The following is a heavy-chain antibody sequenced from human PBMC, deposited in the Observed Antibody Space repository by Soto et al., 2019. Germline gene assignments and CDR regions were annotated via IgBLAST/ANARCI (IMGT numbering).Heavy chain of an antibody. V-gene: IGHV3-30-3*01. CDR3: ARDGRYSYGGYYFDY. Sequence: QVPLVESGGGVVQPGRSLRLSCAASGFTFSSYAMHWVRQAPGKGLEWVAVISYDGSNKYYADSVKGRFTISRDNSKNAVYLQMNSLRAEDTAVYYCARDGRYSYGGYYFDYWGQGTLVTVSS. J-gene: IGHJ4*02. CDR2: ISYDGSNK. CDR1: GFTFSSYA. D-gene: IGHD5-18*01.